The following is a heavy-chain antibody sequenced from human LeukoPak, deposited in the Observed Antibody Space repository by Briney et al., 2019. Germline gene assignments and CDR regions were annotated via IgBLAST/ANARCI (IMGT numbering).Heavy chain of an antibody. CDR1: GYTFTSYA. D-gene: IGHD1-26*01. CDR3: ARAGPEVGVGGDYYYYGMDV. Sequence: GASVKVSCKASGYTFTSYAIGWVRQAPGQGLEWMGWISAYNGNTNYAQKLQGRVTMTTDTSTSTAYMELRSLRSDDTAVYYCARAGPEVGVGGDYYYYGMDVWGQGTTVTVSS. J-gene: IGHJ6*02. CDR2: ISAYNGNT. V-gene: IGHV1-18*01.